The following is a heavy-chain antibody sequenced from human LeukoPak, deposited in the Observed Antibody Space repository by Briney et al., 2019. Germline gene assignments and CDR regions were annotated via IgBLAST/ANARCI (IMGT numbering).Heavy chain of an antibody. V-gene: IGHV4-38-2*02. D-gene: IGHD3-3*01. CDR3: ARAGITMDMDV. J-gene: IGHJ6*03. CDR2: IYRSGST. CDR1: GYSISSGYY. Sequence: SETQSLTCTVSGYSISSGYYWVWIRQTPGKGLEWIGSIYRSGSTNYNPSLKSRVTISVDTSKNQFSLKLSSVTAADTAVYYCARAGITMDMDVWGKGTTVTVSS.